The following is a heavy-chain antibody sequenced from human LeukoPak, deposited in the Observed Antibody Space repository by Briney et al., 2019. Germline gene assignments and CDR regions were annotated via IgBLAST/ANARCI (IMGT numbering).Heavy chain of an antibody. D-gene: IGHD6-13*01. V-gene: IGHV5-51*01. Sequence: GESLKISCKGSGFSATDYWIGWVRQMPGKGLEWMGIIYPGDSNTRYSPSFQGQVTISADKSISTAYLQWSSLKASDTAMYYRARRPPASSSWDSWGQGTPVTVSS. J-gene: IGHJ4*02. CDR3: ARRPPASSSWDS. CDR2: IYPGDSNT. CDR1: GFSATDYW.